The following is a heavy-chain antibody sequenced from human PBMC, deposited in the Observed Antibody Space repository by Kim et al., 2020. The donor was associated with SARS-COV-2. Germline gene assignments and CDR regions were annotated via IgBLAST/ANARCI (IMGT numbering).Heavy chain of an antibody. V-gene: IGHV1-18*04. D-gene: IGHD3-3*01. CDR1: GYTFTSYG. Sequence: ASVKVSCKASGYTFTSYGISWVRQAPGQGLEWMGWISAYNGNTNYAQKLQGRVTMTTDTSTSTAYMELRSLRSDDTAVYYCARAVGVPGVVIIPVSGWFDPWGQGTLVTVSS. CDR3: ARAVGVPGVVIIPVSGWFDP. CDR2: ISAYNGNT. J-gene: IGHJ5*02.